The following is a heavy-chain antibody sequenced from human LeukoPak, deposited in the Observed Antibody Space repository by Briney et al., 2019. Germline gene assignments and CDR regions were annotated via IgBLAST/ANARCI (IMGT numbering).Heavy chain of an antibody. CDR2: IYYSGST. Sequence: PSETLSLTCTVSGGSISSYYWSWIRQPPGKGPEWIGYIYYSGSTNYNPSLKSRVTISVDTSKNQFSLKLSSVTAADTAVYYCASGYSYAPPNGYRGQGTLVTVSS. CDR3: ASGYSYAPPNGY. V-gene: IGHV4-59*01. CDR1: GGSISSYY. J-gene: IGHJ4*02. D-gene: IGHD5-18*01.